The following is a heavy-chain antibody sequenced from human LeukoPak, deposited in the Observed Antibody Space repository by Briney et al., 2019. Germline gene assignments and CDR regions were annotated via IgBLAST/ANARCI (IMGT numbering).Heavy chain of an antibody. CDR1: GFTFSSYG. Sequence: GGSLRLCCAASGFTFSSYGMHWVRQAPGKGLEWVAVISYDGSNKYYADSVKGRFTISRDNSKNTLYLQMNSLRAEDTAVYYCAKSYPAVGRVFDYWGQGTLVTVSS. CDR2: ISYDGSNK. CDR3: AKSYPAVGRVFDY. D-gene: IGHD1-26*01. J-gene: IGHJ4*02. V-gene: IGHV3-30*18.